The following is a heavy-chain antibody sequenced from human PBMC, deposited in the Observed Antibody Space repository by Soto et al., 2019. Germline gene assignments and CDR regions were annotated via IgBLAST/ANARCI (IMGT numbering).Heavy chain of an antibody. CDR2: MSGSGGST. CDR3: AKENQYCSGGSCYVDY. CDR1: GFTFSSYA. J-gene: IGHJ4*02. D-gene: IGHD2-15*01. V-gene: IGHV3-23*01. Sequence: EVQLLESGGGLVQPGGSLRLSCAASGFTFSSYAMTWFRQAPGKGLQWVSGMSGSGGSTDYADSVKGRFTISRDNSKNTLYLQMNSLRAEDTDVYYCAKENQYCSGGSCYVDYWGQGTLVTVSS.